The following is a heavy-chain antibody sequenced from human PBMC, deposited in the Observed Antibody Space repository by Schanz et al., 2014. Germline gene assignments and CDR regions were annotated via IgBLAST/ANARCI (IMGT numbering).Heavy chain of an antibody. CDR3: ATIWKAHHLTGRPGWSDGMDV. CDR1: GITFSDYA. CDR2: IASGGSHT. Sequence: EVQLLESGGALEQPGGSLRLSCAASGITFSDYAMSWVRQAPGKGLEWVSTIASGGSHTFYADSVTGRFTISGDNSKTTMFLQMNRLRVQDNAIYYCATIWKAHHLTGRPGWSDGMDVWGQGTTV. J-gene: IGHJ6*02. D-gene: IGHD3-3*01. V-gene: IGHV3-23*01.